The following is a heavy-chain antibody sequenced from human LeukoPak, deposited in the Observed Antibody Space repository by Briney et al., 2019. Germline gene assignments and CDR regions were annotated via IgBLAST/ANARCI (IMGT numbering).Heavy chain of an antibody. D-gene: IGHD3-10*01. J-gene: IGHJ4*02. CDR1: GFTFSSYG. V-gene: IGHV3-30*02. Sequence: GGSLRLSCAASGFTFSSYGMQWVRHAPGKGRECVAFIHYDGSNKYYANSVKGRFTISRDNSKNTLYLHMNSLRAEDTAVYYCAKDPIRGVRPYYFSSWGQGTLVTVSS. CDR3: AKDPIRGVRPYYFSS. CDR2: IHYDGSNK.